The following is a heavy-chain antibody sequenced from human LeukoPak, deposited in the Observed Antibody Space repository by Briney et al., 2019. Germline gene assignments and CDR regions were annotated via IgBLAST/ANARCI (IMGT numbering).Heavy chain of an antibody. V-gene: IGHV3-21*01. J-gene: IGHJ6*02. D-gene: IGHD3-3*01. CDR1: GFTFSSYS. CDR3: ARSLRFLEWLFNYYGMDV. CDR2: ISSSSSYI. Sequence: TGGSLRLSCAASGFTFSSYSMNWVRQAPGKGLEWVSSISSSSSYIYYADSVKGRFTISRDNAKNSLYLQMNSLRAEDTAVYYCARSLRFLEWLFNYYGMDVWGQGTTVTVSS.